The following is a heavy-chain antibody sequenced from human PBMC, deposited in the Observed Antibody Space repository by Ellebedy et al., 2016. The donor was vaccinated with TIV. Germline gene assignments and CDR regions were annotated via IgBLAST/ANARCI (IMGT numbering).Heavy chain of an antibody. CDR3: ARGSVYDSSCYYYGGRSDA. V-gene: IGHV1-46*01. CDR1: GYTFTSYY. D-gene: IGHD3-22*01. J-gene: IGHJ5*02. CDR2: INLSNGST. Sequence: AASVKVSCKASGYTFTSYYLHWVRQAPGQRLEWMGRINLSNGSTSYAQKFQGRVTMTRDTSTSTVYIELSSLRYEDTAVYSCARGSVYDSSCYYYGGRSDAWGQGSLVTVSS.